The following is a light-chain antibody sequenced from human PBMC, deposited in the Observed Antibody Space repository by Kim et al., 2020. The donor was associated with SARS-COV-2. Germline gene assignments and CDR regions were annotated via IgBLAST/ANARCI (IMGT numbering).Light chain of an antibody. V-gene: IGLV7-46*01. Sequence: TGTLTSGSGTGAVTGSNYPYYYQQQPGQAPTTLIYVTGNHHSWTPARFSGSLLGGKAALTLSGAQPEDEAEYYYLLSYSGARRVVFGGGTQLTVL. CDR1: TGAVTGSNY. CDR2: VTG. J-gene: IGLJ2*01. CDR3: LLSYSGARRVV.